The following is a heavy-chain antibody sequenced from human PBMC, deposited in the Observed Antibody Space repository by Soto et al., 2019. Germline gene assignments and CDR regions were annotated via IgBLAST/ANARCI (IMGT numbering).Heavy chain of an antibody. Sequence: GGSLRLSCAASGFTFSSYSMNWVRQAPGKGLEWVSSISSSSSYIYYADSVKGRFTISRDNAKNSLYLQMNSLRAEDTAVYYCARDLLAARPDYWGQGTLVTVSS. CDR3: ARDLLAARPDY. CDR2: ISSSSSYI. V-gene: IGHV3-21*01. CDR1: GFTFSSYS. D-gene: IGHD6-6*01. J-gene: IGHJ4*02.